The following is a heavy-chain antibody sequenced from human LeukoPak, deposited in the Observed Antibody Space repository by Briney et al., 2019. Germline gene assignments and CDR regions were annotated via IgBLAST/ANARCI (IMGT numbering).Heavy chain of an antibody. J-gene: IGHJ6*02. D-gene: IGHD3-10*01. CDR3: ARPGGSGSRYYFYGINA. V-gene: IGHV5-51*01. Sequence: GESLKISCQGSGYSFPNYWIGWVRQTPGKGLEWMAIIFPGDSDTRYNPSFEGQVTISADLSTSTAYLQWSSLKASDTGVYYCARPGGSGSRYYFYGINAWGQGTTVTVSS. CDR2: IFPGDSDT. CDR1: GYSFPNYW.